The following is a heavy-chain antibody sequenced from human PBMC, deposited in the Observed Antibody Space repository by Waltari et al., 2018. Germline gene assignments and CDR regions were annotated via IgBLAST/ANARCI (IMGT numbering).Heavy chain of an antibody. CDR2: SNPMLGTA. CDR3: ARTYSSGGYGVDY. CDR1: GVTFSSYA. J-gene: IGHJ4*02. V-gene: IGHV1-69*01. Sequence: QVQLVQSGAEVKKPGSSVKFSCKASGVTFSSYAISWVRQAPGQGVELMGGSNPMLGTANQEQKCQGRVTRTADECTSTAYMERSSMRSEDTAVYYCARTYSSGGYGVDYWGQGTLGTVAS. D-gene: IGHD6-19*01.